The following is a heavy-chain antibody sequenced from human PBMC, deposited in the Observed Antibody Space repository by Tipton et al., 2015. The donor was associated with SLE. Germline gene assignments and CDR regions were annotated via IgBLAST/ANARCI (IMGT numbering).Heavy chain of an antibody. Sequence: TLSLTCAVYGGSFSGYYWSWIRQPPGKGLEWIGEIYHSGSTNYNPSLKSRVTISVDTSKNQSSLKLSSVTAADTAVYYCARGRRYDFWSGYYNPPTFDYWGQGTLVIVSS. CDR3: ARGRRYDFWSGYYNPPTFDY. D-gene: IGHD3-3*01. J-gene: IGHJ4*02. CDR2: IYHSGST. CDR1: GGSFSGYY. V-gene: IGHV4-34*01.